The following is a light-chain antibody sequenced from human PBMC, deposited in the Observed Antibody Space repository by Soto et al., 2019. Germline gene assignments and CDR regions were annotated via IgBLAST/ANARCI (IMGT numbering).Light chain of an antibody. CDR2: KSS. V-gene: IGKV1-5*03. CDR3: QQFNTSPWT. Sequence: IPMTQSPSTLSASEGDRVTISCRASQSVSIWLAWYQQKPGRAPKLLIYKSSILESGVPSRFSGSGSGTEFTLTISSLQPDDFATYYCQQFNTSPWTFGQGTKVDIK. CDR1: QSVSIW. J-gene: IGKJ1*01.